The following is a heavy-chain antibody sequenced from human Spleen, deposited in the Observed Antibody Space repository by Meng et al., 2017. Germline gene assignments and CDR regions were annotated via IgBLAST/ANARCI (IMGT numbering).Heavy chain of an antibody. CDR2: ITSGGGTT. V-gene: IGHV3-11*04. CDR1: GFTFGHHY. J-gene: IGHJ4*02. Sequence: GESLKISCAASGFTFGHHYMSWIRQAPGKGLEWVAYITSGGGTTYYADSVEGRFSISRDNAKNSLYLQMNSLRAEDTAVYYCARFRPEVTTGGWGQGTLVTVSS. CDR3: ARFRPEVTTGG. D-gene: IGHD4-11*01.